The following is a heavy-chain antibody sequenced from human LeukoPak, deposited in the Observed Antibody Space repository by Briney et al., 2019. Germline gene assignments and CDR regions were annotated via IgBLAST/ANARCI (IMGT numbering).Heavy chain of an antibody. V-gene: IGHV3-30*02. D-gene: IGHD6-13*01. Sequence: GGSLRLSCAASGFTFSSYGMHWVRQAPGKGLEWVAFIRYDGSNKYYADSVKGRFTISRDNSKNTLYLQMNSLRAEDTAVYYCAKDLAAAGYYYGMDVWGQGTTVTVSS. CDR1: GFTFSSYG. CDR2: IRYDGSNK. CDR3: AKDLAAAGYYYGMDV. J-gene: IGHJ6*02.